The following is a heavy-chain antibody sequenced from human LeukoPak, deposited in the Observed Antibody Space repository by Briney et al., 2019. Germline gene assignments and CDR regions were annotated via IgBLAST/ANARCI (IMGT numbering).Heavy chain of an antibody. CDR1: GGSISSGGYY. CDR2: IYYSGST. Sequence: SETLSLTCTVSGGSISSGGYYWSCIRQHPGKGLEWIGYIYYSGSTYYNPSLKSRVTISVDTSKNQFSLKLSSVTAADTAVYYCARGGSYYDPGGAFDIWGQGTMVTVSS. CDR3: ARGGSYYDPGGAFDI. D-gene: IGHD3-22*01. V-gene: IGHV4-31*03. J-gene: IGHJ3*02.